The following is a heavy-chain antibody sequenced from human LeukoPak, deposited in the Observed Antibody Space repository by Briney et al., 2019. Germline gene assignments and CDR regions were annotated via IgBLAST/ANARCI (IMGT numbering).Heavy chain of an antibody. V-gene: IGHV3-21*01. CDR3: ARDRLWFGTNKLSDY. Sequence: PGGSLRLSCAASGFTFSSHSMNWVRQAPGKGLEWVSSISSSSSYIYYADSVKGRFTISRDNAKNPLYLQMNSLRAEDTAVYYCARDRLWFGTNKLSDYWGQGTLVTVSS. CDR2: ISSSSSYI. D-gene: IGHD3-10*01. J-gene: IGHJ4*02. CDR1: GFTFSSHS.